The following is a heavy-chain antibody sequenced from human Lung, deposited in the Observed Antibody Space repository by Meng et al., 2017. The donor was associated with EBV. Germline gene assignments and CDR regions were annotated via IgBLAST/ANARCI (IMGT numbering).Heavy chain of an antibody. D-gene: IGHD2-15*01. CDR3: ARLYCSGGSCYTIDY. V-gene: IGHV7-4-1*02. Sequence: QGQLCHSWSTLKTPEALVKVSCTGSGYTFTTYAMNCARSAPGLGLEEIGWINTSPGNPKYAQCFTGRFVFSLDTSVSTAYLQISSLKAADTAVYYCARLYCSGGSCYTIDYWGQGTLVTVSS. CDR1: GYTFTTYA. J-gene: IGHJ4*02. CDR2: INTSPGNP.